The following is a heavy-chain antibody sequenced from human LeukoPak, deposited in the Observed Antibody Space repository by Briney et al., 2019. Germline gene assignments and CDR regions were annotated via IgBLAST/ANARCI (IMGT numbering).Heavy chain of an antibody. CDR3: ARDVGSSSAWYEFDY. CDR2: INPDSGVT. D-gene: IGHD6-19*01. V-gene: IGHV1-2*03. J-gene: IGHJ4*02. CDR1: GYTFTVSY. Sequence: VASVKVSRRASGYTFTVSYLHWVPAAPGQGLECVGWINPDSGVTKYAKNFQGRVTMTKDTSISTAFMEMRSLKSDDTAVYYCARDVGSSSAWYEFDYWGQGTLVTVSS.